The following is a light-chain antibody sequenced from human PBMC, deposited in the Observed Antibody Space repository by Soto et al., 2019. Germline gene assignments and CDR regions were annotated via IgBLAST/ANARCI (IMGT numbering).Light chain of an antibody. CDR1: NL. Sequence: QSALTQPASVSGSPGQSITISCTYNLVSWYQQHPGKAPKIMIYEGNKRPSGVSNRFFGSKSGNTASLTISGLQAEDEADYYCCSYAGQRVVFGGGTKLTVL. J-gene: IGLJ2*01. V-gene: IGLV2-23*01. CDR3: CSYAGQRVV. CDR2: EGN.